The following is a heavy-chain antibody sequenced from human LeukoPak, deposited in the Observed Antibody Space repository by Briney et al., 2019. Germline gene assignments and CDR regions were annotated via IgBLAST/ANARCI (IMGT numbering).Heavy chain of an antibody. CDR1: GGSISSYY. Sequence: SETLSLTCTVSGGSISSYYWSWIRQPAGKGLEWIGRIHSSGSTNYSPSLKSRVAMSLDTSKNQFSLELSSVTTADTAVYYCSREAVHYGSGSLDYWGQGTLVTVSS. CDR3: SREAVHYGSGSLDY. J-gene: IGHJ4*02. D-gene: IGHD3-10*01. V-gene: IGHV4-4*07. CDR2: IHSSGST.